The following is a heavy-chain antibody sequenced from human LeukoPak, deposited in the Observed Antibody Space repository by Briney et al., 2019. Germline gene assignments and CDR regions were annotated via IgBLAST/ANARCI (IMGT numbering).Heavy chain of an antibody. Sequence: GGSLRLSCAASGFTFNIYVLSWVRQAPGKGLEWVSTISGSGGTTFYADSVKGRFTISRDNSKNTLYLQMNTLRAEDTAIYYCAKGARYNWNSPFDHWGQGTLVTVSS. CDR2: ISGSGGTT. CDR1: GFTFNIYV. V-gene: IGHV3-23*01. CDR3: AKGARYNWNSPFDH. J-gene: IGHJ4*02. D-gene: IGHD1-7*01.